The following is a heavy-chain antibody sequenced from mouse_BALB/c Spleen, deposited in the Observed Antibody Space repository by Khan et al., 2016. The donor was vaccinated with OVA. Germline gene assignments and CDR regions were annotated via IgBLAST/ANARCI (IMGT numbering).Heavy chain of an antibody. J-gene: IGHJ3*01. Sequence: QVQLQQPGAELVRPGASVKLSCKASGYTFTSYWMNWVKQRPGHGLEWIGKINPSDSETHYNQMFKDKATLTVDKSSSTAYMQLSSLKSEDSAVYFCARREKYGYDPSWFAYWGQGTLVTVSA. V-gene: IGHV1-61*01. CDR3: ARREKYGYDPSWFAY. CDR1: GYTFTSYW. CDR2: INPSDSET. D-gene: IGHD2-2*01.